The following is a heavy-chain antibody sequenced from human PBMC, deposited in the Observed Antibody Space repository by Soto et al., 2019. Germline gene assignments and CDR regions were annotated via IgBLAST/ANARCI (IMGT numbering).Heavy chain of an antibody. V-gene: IGHV3-23*01. CDR2: IGGSGDGT. CDR3: AKAREVTLVRVPSSY. Sequence: GGSLRLSCAASGFTFDGYAMSWVRQAPGKGLQWVSTIGGSGDGTYYADSVKGRFTISRDNSKNTLYLQMNSLRAEDTAVYYWAKAREVTLVRVPSSYWGQGTLVTVSS. J-gene: IGHJ4*02. CDR1: GFTFDGYA. D-gene: IGHD3-10*01.